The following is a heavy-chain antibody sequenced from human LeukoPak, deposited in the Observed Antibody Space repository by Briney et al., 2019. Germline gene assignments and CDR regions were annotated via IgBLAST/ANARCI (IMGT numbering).Heavy chain of an antibody. J-gene: IGHJ5*02. Sequence: GGTLSLSCAASGFTISSYWMSWIRQAPGKGLEWMANIKQDGSENYYVASEKGRFTISRDNAKSALYLQMNSLRAEDTAVYYCARDLRARYCSGGSCYGWFDPWGQGTLVTVSS. V-gene: IGHV3-7*01. CDR3: ARDLRARYCSGGSCYGWFDP. CDR1: GFTISSYW. CDR2: IKQDGSEN. D-gene: IGHD2-15*01.